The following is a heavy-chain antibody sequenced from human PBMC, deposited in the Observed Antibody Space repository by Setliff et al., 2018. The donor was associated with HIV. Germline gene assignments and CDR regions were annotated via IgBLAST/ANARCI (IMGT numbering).Heavy chain of an antibody. CDR1: GFTFSSYA. V-gene: IGHV3-23*03. CDR3: AKDGISGGAYPPYYFDY. D-gene: IGHD2-15*01. Sequence: GGSLRLSCAASGFTFSSYAMNRVRQAPGKGLEWVSLIYSGAGSTYYADSVKGRFTVSRDNSKNTLYLQMNGLRVEDTAVYYCAKDGISGGAYPPYYFDYWGHGTLVTVSS. CDR2: IYSGAGST. J-gene: IGHJ4*01.